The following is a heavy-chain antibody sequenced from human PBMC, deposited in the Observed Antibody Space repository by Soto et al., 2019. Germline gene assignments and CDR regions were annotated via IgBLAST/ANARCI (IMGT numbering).Heavy chain of an antibody. V-gene: IGHV4-28*01. Sequence: PSATLSLTCAVSGYSISSSNWWGWIRQPPGKGLEWIGYIYYSGSTYYNPSLKSRVTMSVDTSKNQFSLKLSSVTAVDTAVYYCARSLSRSSGNGFDPWGQGALVTVAS. D-gene: IGHD3-10*01. J-gene: IGHJ5*02. CDR2: IYYSGST. CDR1: GYSISSSNW. CDR3: ARSLSRSSGNGFDP.